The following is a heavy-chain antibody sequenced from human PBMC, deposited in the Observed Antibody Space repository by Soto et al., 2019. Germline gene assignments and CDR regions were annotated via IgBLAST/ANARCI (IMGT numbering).Heavy chain of an antibody. Sequence: SETLSLTCTVSGASISSGGYYWSWIRQHPGKGLEWIGYIYYSGSTYYNPSLKSRVTISVDTSKKQFSLKLSSVTAADTAVYYCAASCVACGGFNYYGMDVWGQGTTVTVSS. D-gene: IGHD2-21*01. CDR2: IYYSGST. J-gene: IGHJ6*02. CDR3: AASCVACGGFNYYGMDV. CDR1: GASISSGGYY. V-gene: IGHV4-31*03.